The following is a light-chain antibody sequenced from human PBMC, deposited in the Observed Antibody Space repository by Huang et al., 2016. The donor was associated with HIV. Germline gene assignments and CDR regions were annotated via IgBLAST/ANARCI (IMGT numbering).Light chain of an antibody. CDR1: QDITNY. CDR3: QQFDDIPYT. J-gene: IGKJ2*01. Sequence: DIQMTQSPPSLSASVGDTITITCQASQDITNYLNWYQQKPVKAPKLLIYDASNLETGVPSSFSGSGSGTDFSFTIISLQPDDIASYYCQQFDDIPYTFGQGTKLEIK. CDR2: DAS. V-gene: IGKV1-33*01.